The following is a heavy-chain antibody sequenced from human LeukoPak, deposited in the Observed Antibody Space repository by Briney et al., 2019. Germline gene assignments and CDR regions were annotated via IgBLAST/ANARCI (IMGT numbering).Heavy chain of an antibody. V-gene: IGHV3-30*18. Sequence: GRSLRLSCAASGFTFSSYGMHWVRQAPGKGLEWVAVISYDGSNKYYADSVKGRFTISRDNSKNTLYLQMNSLRAEDTAVYYCAKDCGLVPAAIGPADYWGQGTLVNVSS. CDR2: ISYDGSNK. CDR3: AKDCGLVPAAIGPADY. J-gene: IGHJ4*02. D-gene: IGHD2-2*01. CDR1: GFTFSSYG.